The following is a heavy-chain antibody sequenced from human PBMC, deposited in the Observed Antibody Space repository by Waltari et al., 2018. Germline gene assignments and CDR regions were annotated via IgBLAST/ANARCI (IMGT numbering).Heavy chain of an antibody. D-gene: IGHD3-3*01. CDR2: KSYDGSNK. J-gene: IGHJ3*02. V-gene: IGHV3-30*03. CDR3: ATRSDFWHTTDI. CDR1: GFPFVSIG. Sequence: QLQLVESGGGVVQPGGSLRLSCAASGFPFVSIGWHGVRQAPGKGLEGVAVKSYDGSNKYYADSVKGRFTISRDNSKNTLYLQMNSLRAEDTAVYYCATRSDFWHTTDIWGQGTMVTVSS.